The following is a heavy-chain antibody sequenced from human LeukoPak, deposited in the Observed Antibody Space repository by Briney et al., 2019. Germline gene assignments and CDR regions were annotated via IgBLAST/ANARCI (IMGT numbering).Heavy chain of an antibody. Sequence: SQTLSLTCAISGDSVSSNSAAWNWIRQSPSRGLEWLGRTYYRSKWYNDYAVSVKSRITINPDTSKNQFSLQLNSVTPEDTAVYYCARQGWYYDILWPTRYYYYMDVWGKGTTVTVSS. CDR2: TYYRSKWYN. CDR1: GDSVSSNSAA. V-gene: IGHV6-1*01. CDR3: ARQGWYYDILWPTRYYYYMDV. D-gene: IGHD3-9*01. J-gene: IGHJ6*03.